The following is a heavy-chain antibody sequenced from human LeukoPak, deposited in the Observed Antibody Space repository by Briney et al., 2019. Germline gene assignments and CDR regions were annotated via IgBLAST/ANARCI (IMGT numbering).Heavy chain of an antibody. J-gene: IGHJ4*02. CDR3: ASDYYGSGSYNY. CDR1: GFTFSSYA. CDR2: ISYDGSNK. V-gene: IGHV3-30*04. D-gene: IGHD3-10*01. Sequence: GGSLRLSCAASGFTFSSYAMHWVRQAPGKGLEWVAVISYDGSNKYYADSVKDRFTISRDNSKNTLYLQMNSLRAEDTAVYYCASDYYGSGSYNYWGQGTLVTVSS.